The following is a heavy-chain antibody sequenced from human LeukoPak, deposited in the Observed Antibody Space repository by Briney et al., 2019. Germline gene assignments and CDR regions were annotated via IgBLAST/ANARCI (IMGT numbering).Heavy chain of an antibody. D-gene: IGHD3-16*01. J-gene: IGHJ4*02. V-gene: IGHV3-30-3*01. CDR1: GFTFSSYA. CDR3: ASTKLRYYFDY. Sequence: PGGSLRLSCAASGFTFSSYAMHWVRQAPGKGLEWVAVISYDGSNKYYADSVKGRFTISRDNSKSTLYLQMNSLRAEDTAVYYCASTKLRYYFDYWGQGTLVTVSS. CDR2: ISYDGSNK.